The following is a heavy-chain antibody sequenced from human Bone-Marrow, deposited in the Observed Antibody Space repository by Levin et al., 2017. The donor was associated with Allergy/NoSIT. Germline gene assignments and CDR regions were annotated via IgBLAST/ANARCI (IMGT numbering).Heavy chain of an antibody. V-gene: IGHV3-66*01. J-gene: IGHJ3*01. Sequence: ASVKVSCAASGFPVSNNYMTWVRQAPGKGLEWVSMIYADGSTYYADSVKGRFAISRDNSKNTAYLQMNSLRGEDRALYYCAKESSGNVWGQGIMVTVSS. CDR2: IYADGST. D-gene: IGHD1-14*01. CDR3: AKESSGNV. CDR1: GFPVSNNY.